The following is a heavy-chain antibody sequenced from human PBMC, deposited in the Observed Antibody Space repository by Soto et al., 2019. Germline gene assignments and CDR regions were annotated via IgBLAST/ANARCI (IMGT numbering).Heavy chain of an antibody. CDR3: AREADGGNGGDAFDI. Sequence: ASVKVSCKASGGTISSYAISWVRQAPGQGLEWMGGIIPIFGTANYAQKFQGRVTITADKTTSTAYMELSSLRSKDTAVYYCAREADGGNGGDAFDIWGQGTRVTVSS. J-gene: IGHJ3*02. CDR1: GGTISSYA. D-gene: IGHD2-15*01. V-gene: IGHV1-69*06. CDR2: IIPIFGTA.